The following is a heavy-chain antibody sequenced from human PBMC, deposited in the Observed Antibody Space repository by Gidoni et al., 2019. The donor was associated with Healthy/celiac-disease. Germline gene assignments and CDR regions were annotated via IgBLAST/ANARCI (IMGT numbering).Heavy chain of an antibody. CDR1: GYTFTSYA. V-gene: IGHV1-3*01. CDR2: LNAGNGNT. Sequence: QVQLVQSGAEVKKPGASVKVSCKASGYTFTSYAMHWVRQAPGQRLEWMAWLNAGNGNTKYSQKFQGRVTITRDTSASTAYMELSSLRSEDTAVYYCARGVVVVAATLPHYYFDYWGQGTLVTVSS. J-gene: IGHJ4*02. D-gene: IGHD2-15*01. CDR3: ARGVVVVAATLPHYYFDY.